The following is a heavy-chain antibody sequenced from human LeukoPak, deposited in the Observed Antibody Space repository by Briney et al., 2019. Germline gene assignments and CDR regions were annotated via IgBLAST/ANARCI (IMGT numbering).Heavy chain of an antibody. J-gene: IGHJ4*02. V-gene: IGHV3-30-3*01. CDR3: ARAGISFFDY. CDR2: ISYDGSNK. Sequence: GGSLRLSCAASGFTFSSYAMHWVRQAPGKGLEWVAVISYDGSNKYYADSVKGRFTISRGNSKNTLYLQMNSPRAEDTAVYYCARAGISFFDYWGQGTLVTVSS. CDR1: GFTFSSYA. D-gene: IGHD1-1*01.